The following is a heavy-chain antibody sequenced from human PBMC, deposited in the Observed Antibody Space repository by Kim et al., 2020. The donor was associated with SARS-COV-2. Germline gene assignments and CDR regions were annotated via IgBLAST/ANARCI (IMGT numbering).Heavy chain of an antibody. D-gene: IGHD3-16*01. CDR1: GFTFSGSA. V-gene: IGHV3-73*01. CDR2: IRSKANNYAT. CDR3: TSGGGNWDYWYFDL. J-gene: IGHJ2*01. Sequence: GGSLRLSCAASGFTFSGSAMHWVRQASGKGLEWVGRIRSKANNYATAYAASVKGRFTISRDDSKNTAYLQMNSLKTEDTAVYYCTSGGGNWDYWYFDLWGRGTLVTVSS.